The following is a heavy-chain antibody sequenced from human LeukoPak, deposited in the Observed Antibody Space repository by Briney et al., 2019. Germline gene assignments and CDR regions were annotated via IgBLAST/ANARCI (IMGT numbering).Heavy chain of an antibody. CDR1: GFTFSSYA. J-gene: IGHJ4*02. Sequence: GGSLRLSCAASGFTFSSYAMSWVRQAPGKGPEWLGFIRTKAYGATTEYAVSVKGRFTISRDDSKNIAYLQMNSLRTEDTAVYYCTRDPRSGTYSPFDYWGQGTLVTVPS. D-gene: IGHD1-26*01. CDR3: TRDPRSGTYSPFDY. V-gene: IGHV3-49*04. CDR2: IRTKAYGATT.